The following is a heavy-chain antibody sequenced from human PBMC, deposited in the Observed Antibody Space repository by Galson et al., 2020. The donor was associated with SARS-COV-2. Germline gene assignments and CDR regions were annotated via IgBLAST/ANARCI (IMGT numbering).Heavy chain of an antibody. CDR2: IYHSGST. D-gene: IGHD6-19*01. CDR1: GGSISSGGYS. CDR3: AREGGYSSGWYGGFDY. Sequence: SETLSLTCAVSGGSISSGGYSWSWIRQPPGKGLEWIGYIYHSGSTYYNPSLKSRVTISVDRSKNQFSLKLSSVTAADTAVYYCAREGGYSSGWYGGFDYWGQGTLVTVSS. V-gene: IGHV4-30-2*01. J-gene: IGHJ4*02.